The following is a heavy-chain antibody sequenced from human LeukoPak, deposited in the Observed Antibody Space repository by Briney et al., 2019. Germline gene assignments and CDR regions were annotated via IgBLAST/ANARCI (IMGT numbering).Heavy chain of an antibody. V-gene: IGHV1-18*01. J-gene: IGHJ6*02. CDR1: GCTFTSYG. CDR3: ARVMRAAAGTRSYYYYGMDV. D-gene: IGHD6-13*01. CDR2: ISAYNGNT. Sequence: ASVKVSCKASGCTFTSYGISWVRQAPGQGLEWMGWISAYNGNTNYAQKLQGRVTMTTDTSTSTAYMELRSLRSDDTAVYYCARVMRAAAGTRSYYYYGMDVWGQGTTVTVSS.